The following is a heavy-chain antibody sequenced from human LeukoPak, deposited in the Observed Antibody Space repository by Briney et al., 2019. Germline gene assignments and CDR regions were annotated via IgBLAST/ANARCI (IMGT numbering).Heavy chain of an antibody. Sequence: QTGGSLRLSCAASGFTFSDHYMDWVRQAPGKGLEWVGRIRNKANSYTTEYAASVKGRFTISRDDSKNSLYLQINSLKIEDTAVYYCAGVGSSGWEDYWGQGTLVTVSS. D-gene: IGHD6-19*01. CDR2: IRNKANSYTT. CDR3: AGVGSSGWEDY. J-gene: IGHJ4*02. CDR1: GFTFSDHY. V-gene: IGHV3-72*01.